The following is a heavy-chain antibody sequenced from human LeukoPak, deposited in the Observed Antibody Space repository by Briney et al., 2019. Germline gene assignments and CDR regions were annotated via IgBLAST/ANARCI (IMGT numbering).Heavy chain of an antibody. CDR2: INTITGNP. J-gene: IGHJ4*02. D-gene: IGHD3-10*01. CDR1: GYTFISYG. Sequence: ASVKVSCKASGYTFISYGMNWVRQAPGQGLEWMGWINTITGNPTYAQAFTGRFVFSLDTSVTTPYLQISTLKAEDTAVYFCARPGVRGGPGSDYWGQGTVVTVST. CDR3: ARPGVRGGPGSDY. V-gene: IGHV7-4-1*02.